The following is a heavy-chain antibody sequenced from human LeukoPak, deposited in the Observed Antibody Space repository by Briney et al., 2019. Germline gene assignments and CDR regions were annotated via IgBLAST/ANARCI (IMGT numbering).Heavy chain of an antibody. CDR3: LCLWFGKGVY. D-gene: IGHD3-10*01. CDR2: ISSNSNYI. Sequence: GGSLRLSCAASGFTFSTYTMNWVRQAPGKGLEWVSSISSNSNYIYYEDSVKGRFTISRDNAKNTLYLQMNSLRAEDTAVYYCLCLWFGKGVYWGRGTLVTVSS. J-gene: IGHJ4*02. V-gene: IGHV3-21*01. CDR1: GFTFSTYT.